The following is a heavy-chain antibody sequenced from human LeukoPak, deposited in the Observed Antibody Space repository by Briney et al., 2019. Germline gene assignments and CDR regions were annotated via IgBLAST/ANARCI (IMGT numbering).Heavy chain of an antibody. Sequence: GESLKISCKGSGYSFTNYWIGWVRQMPGQGLEWMAIIYPGDSDTKYSPSLQGQVTISADKSISTAYLQWSSLKASDTAMYYCARRKVIPGGALDIWGQGTMVTVSS. CDR3: ARRKVIPGGALDI. V-gene: IGHV5-51*01. CDR2: IYPGDSDT. J-gene: IGHJ3*02. D-gene: IGHD2-8*02. CDR1: GYSFTNYW.